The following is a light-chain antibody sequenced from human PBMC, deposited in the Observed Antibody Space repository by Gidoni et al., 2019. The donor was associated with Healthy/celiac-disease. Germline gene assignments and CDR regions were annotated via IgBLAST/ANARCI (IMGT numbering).Light chain of an antibody. Sequence: SYELTHPPSVPVSPGQTARITCSGDALPKQYAYWYQQQPGQAPVLVLYKDSERPSGIPERFSGSSSGTTVTLTISGVQAEDEADYYCQSADSSGTYPRVFGTGTKVTVL. V-gene: IGLV3-25*03. J-gene: IGLJ1*01. CDR1: ALPKQY. CDR2: KDS. CDR3: QSADSSGTYPRV.